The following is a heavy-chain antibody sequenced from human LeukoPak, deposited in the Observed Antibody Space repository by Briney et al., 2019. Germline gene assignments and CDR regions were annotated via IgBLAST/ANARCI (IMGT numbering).Heavy chain of an antibody. D-gene: IGHD2-21*01. Sequence: GGSLRLSCAASGFSFSSYWMHWVRQAPGKGLVWVSRITSDGSATTYADSVKGRFTISRDNSKNTLYLQMNSLRAEDTAVYYCARIRGDWYFDYWGQGTLVTVSS. J-gene: IGHJ4*02. CDR2: ITSDGSAT. V-gene: IGHV3-74*03. CDR1: GFSFSSYW. CDR3: ARIRGDWYFDY.